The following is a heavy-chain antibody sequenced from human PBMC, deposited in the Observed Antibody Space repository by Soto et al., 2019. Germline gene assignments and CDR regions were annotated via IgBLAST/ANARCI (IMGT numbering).Heavy chain of an antibody. Sequence: QVQLQESGPGLVKPSETLSLTCTVSGGSISSYYWSWIRQPPGKGLEWIGYIYYSGSTNYNPSLKSRVTISGDTSKNQFSLELSSVTAADTAVYYCARSYRRYCSGGSCYSYYYYYMDVWGKGTTVTVSS. CDR3: ARSYRRYCSGGSCYSYYYYYMDV. CDR2: IYYSGST. J-gene: IGHJ6*03. D-gene: IGHD2-15*01. CDR1: GGSISSYY. V-gene: IGHV4-59*01.